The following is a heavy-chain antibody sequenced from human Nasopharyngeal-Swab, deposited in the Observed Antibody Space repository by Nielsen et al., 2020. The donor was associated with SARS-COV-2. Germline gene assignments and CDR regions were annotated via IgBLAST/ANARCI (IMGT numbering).Heavy chain of an antibody. CDR2: INSDGSST. CDR1: GFTFSSYW. J-gene: IGHJ6*02. V-gene: IGHV3-74*01. Sequence: GESLKISCAASGFTFSSYWMRWVRQAPGKGLVWVSRINSDGSSTSYADSVKGRFTISRDNAKNTLYLQMNSLRAEDTAVYYCARVGNRYYYGMDVWGQGTTVTVSS. D-gene: IGHD1-14*01. CDR3: ARVGNRYYYGMDV.